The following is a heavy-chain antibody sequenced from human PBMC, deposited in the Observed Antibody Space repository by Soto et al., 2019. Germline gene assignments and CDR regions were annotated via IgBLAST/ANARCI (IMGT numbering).Heavy chain of an antibody. CDR3: ARENLQQLPGKLDY. CDR1: GGSISSYY. CDR2: IYYSGST. Sequence: SETLSLTCTVSGGSISSYYWSWIRQPPGKGLEWIGYIYYSGSTNYNPSLKSRVTISVDTSKNQFSLKLSSVTAADTAVYYCARENLQQLPGKLDYWGQGTLVTVSS. V-gene: IGHV4-59*01. J-gene: IGHJ4*02. D-gene: IGHD6-13*01.